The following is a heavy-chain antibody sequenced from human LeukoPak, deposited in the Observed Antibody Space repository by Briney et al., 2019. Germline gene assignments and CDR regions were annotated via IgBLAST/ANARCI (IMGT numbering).Heavy chain of an antibody. CDR3: ARDRRDFWSLRTGHAFDY. CDR2: IYHRGST. J-gene: IGHJ4*02. D-gene: IGHD3-3*01. V-gene: IGHV4-30-2*01. Sequence: SETLSLTCTVSGGPISSGGYYWSWIRQPPGKGLERIGYIYHRGSTYYNPFLKSRVTISVDRSKNQFSLKLSSVTAADTAVYYCARDRRDFWSLRTGHAFDYWGQGTLVTVSS. CDR1: GGPISSGGYY.